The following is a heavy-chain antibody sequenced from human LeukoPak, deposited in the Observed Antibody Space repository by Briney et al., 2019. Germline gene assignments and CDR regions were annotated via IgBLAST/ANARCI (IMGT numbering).Heavy chain of an antibody. J-gene: IGHJ4*02. CDR1: GGSIRNNY. D-gene: IGHD1-7*01. V-gene: IGHV4-59*08. Sequence: SETLSLTCTVAGGSIRNNYWSWIRQPPGKGLEWIGYVYHSGTTTYNPSLTSRVTISVDTSKNQFSLNLTSVTAAETAMYYCARGNYKTYDFWGQGTLVSVSS. CDR3: ARGNYKTYDF. CDR2: VYHSGTT.